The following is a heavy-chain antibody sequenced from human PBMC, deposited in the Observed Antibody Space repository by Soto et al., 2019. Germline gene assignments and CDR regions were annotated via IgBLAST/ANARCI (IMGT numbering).Heavy chain of an antibody. CDR2: IYYSGST. CDR1: GGSISSSSYY. V-gene: IGHV4-39*01. Sequence: QLQLQESGPGLVKPSETLSLTCTVSGGSISSSSYYWGWIRQPPGKGLEWIGSIYYSGSTYYNPSLKSRVTISVDPSKNPFSLLLSSVTAAAPAVYYCARQEKAAVALRPLDYWGQGTLVTVSS. D-gene: IGHD5-12*01. CDR3: ARQEKAAVALRPLDY. J-gene: IGHJ4*02.